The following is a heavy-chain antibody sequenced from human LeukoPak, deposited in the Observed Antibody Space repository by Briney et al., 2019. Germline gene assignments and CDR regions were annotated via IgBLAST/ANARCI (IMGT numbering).Heavy chain of an antibody. Sequence: ASVKVSCKASGYTFTGYYIHWVRQAPGQGLEWMGWINPNSGVTKFAQKFQGRVTVTRDTSISTAYMEMRRLRPDDRAVYYCARALSGSNYYMDVWGKGTTVTVSS. D-gene: IGHD3-22*01. CDR1: GYTFTGYY. CDR2: INPNSGVT. J-gene: IGHJ6*03. CDR3: ARALSGSNYYMDV. V-gene: IGHV1-2*02.